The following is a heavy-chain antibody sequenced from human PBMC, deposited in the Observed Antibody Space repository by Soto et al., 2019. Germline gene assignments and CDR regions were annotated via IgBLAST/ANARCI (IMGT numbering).Heavy chain of an antibody. Sequence: QVQLQESGPGLVKPSQTLSLTCTVSGGSISSGGYYWSWIRQHPGKGLEWIGYIYYSGSTYYNPSLKRRVTISVDTSKNQFSLKLSSVTAADTAMYYCARGRKNYYYDSSGYPIFDYWGQGTLVTVSS. CDR2: IYYSGST. J-gene: IGHJ4*02. CDR1: GGSISSGGYY. V-gene: IGHV4-31*03. CDR3: ARGRKNYYYDSSGYPIFDY. D-gene: IGHD3-22*01.